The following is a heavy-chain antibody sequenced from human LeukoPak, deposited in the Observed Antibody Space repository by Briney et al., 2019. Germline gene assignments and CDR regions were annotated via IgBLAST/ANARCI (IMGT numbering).Heavy chain of an antibody. D-gene: IGHD4-17*01. CDR2: ISSSGSTI. J-gene: IGHJ4*02. CDR3: ARDGTPPSGDIDYFDY. Sequence: GGSLRLSCAASGFTFSSYEMNWVRQAPGKGLEWVSYISSSGSTIYYADSVKGRFTISRDNAKNSLYLQMNSLRAEDTAVYYCARDGTPPSGDIDYFDYWGQGTLVTVSS. V-gene: IGHV3-48*03. CDR1: GFTFSSYE.